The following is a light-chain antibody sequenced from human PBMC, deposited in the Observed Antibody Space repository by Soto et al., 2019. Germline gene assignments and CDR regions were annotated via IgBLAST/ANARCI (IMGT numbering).Light chain of an antibody. CDR1: SSDVGSYNY. J-gene: IGLJ1*01. CDR3: SSYTSSSTL. V-gene: IGLV2-14*01. CDR2: EVS. Sequence: QSTLTHPASLSGSPGQSITISCTGTSSDVGSYNYVSWYQQHPGKAPKLMIYEVSDRPSGISNRFSGSKSGNTASLTISGLQTEDEADYYCSSYTSSSTLFGTGTKVTV.